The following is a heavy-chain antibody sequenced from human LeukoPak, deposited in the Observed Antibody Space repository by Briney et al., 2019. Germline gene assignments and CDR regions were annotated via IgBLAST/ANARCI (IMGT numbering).Heavy chain of an antibody. CDR3: ARVNGDYVAIDI. J-gene: IGHJ3*02. CDR2: IKEDGSEK. V-gene: IGHV3-7*01. Sequence: PGGSLRLSCATSGFTFSRHWMRWVRQAPGKGLEWVASIKEDGSEKYYVDSVRGRFTISRDNAKNSVYLEMNSLRGEDTALYYCARVNGDYVAIDIWGQGTVVTVSS. CDR1: GFTFSRHW. D-gene: IGHD4-17*01.